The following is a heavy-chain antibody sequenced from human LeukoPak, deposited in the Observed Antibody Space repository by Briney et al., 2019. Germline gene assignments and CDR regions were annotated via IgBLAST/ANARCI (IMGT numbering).Heavy chain of an antibody. V-gene: IGHV1-2*02. CDR1: GYTFTGYY. CDR3: ARGARPGYFGVVIIAGFDY. D-gene: IGHD3-3*01. CDR2: INPNSGGT. J-gene: IGHJ4*02. Sequence: EASVKVSCKASGYTFTGYYMHWVRQAPGQGLEWMGWINPNSGGTNYAQKFQGRVTMTRDTSISTAYMELSRLRSDDTAVYYCARGARPGYFGVVIIAGFDYWGQGTLVTVSS.